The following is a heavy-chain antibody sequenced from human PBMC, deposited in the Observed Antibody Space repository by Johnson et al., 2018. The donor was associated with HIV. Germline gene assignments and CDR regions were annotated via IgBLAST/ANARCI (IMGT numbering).Heavy chain of an antibody. Sequence: VQLVESGGGVVQPGGSLRLSCAASGFTFSSYGMHWVRQAPGKGLEWVAFIRYDGSNKYYADSVKGRFTISRDNSKNTLYLQMNSLRAEDTAVYYCAKDQGWFGEFMNAFDIWGQGTMVTVSS. CDR2: IRYDGSNK. CDR3: AKDQGWFGEFMNAFDI. V-gene: IGHV3-30*02. CDR1: GFTFSSYG. J-gene: IGHJ3*02. D-gene: IGHD3-10*01.